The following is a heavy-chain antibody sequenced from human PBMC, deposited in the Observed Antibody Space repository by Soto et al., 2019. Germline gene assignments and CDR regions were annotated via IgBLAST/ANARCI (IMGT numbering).Heavy chain of an antibody. V-gene: IGHV5-51*01. CDR3: TRREDDFWSGYYRIYGMDV. J-gene: IGHJ6*02. CDR2: IYPGDSDT. D-gene: IGHD3-3*01. CDR1: GYSFTSYW. Sequence: PGESLKISCKGSGYSFTSYWIGWVRQMPGKGLEWMGIIYPGDSDTRYSPSFQGQVTISADKSISTAYLQMNSLKTEDTAVYYCTRREDDFWSGYYRIYGMDVWGQGTTVTVSS.